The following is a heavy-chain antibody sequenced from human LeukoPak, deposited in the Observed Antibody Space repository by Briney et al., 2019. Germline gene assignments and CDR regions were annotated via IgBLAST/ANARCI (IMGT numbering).Heavy chain of an antibody. Sequence: PSETLSLTCTVSGGSISSGGYYWSWIRQHPGKGLEWIGYIYYSGSTYYNPSLKSRVTISVDTSKNQFSLKLSSVTAADTAVYYCARGLRGYSGYGGPDYWGQGTLVTVSS. J-gene: IGHJ4*02. D-gene: IGHD5-12*01. CDR2: IYYSGST. CDR1: GGSISSGGYY. V-gene: IGHV4-31*03. CDR3: ARGLRGYSGYGGPDY.